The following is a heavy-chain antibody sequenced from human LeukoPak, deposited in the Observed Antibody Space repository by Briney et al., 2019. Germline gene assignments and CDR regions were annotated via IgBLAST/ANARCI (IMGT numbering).Heavy chain of an antibody. CDR2: IITNFGRA. D-gene: IGHD3-22*01. Sequence: ASVKVSCKASGGTFTSYGISWVRQAPGQGLEWMGRIITNFGRANYAQKFQGRVTITTDEYTRTAYMELSRLRSEDTAVYYCATDRVHDSSGYYPHYFFYWGQGTLVTVSS. CDR1: GGTFTSYG. J-gene: IGHJ4*02. V-gene: IGHV1-69*05. CDR3: ATDRVHDSSGYYPHYFFY.